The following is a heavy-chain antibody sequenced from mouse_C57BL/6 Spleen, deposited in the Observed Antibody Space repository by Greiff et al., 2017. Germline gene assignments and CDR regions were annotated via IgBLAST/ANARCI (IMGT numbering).Heavy chain of an antibody. CDR1: GFTFSSYA. D-gene: IGHD1-1*01. Sequence: EVHLVESGGGLVKPGGSLKLSCAASGFTFSSYAMSWVRQTPEKRLEWVATISDGGSYTYYPDNVKGRFTITRDKAKNNLYLQMSHLKSEDTAMYYCARAYYGSSLFAYWGQGTLVTVSA. V-gene: IGHV5-4*01. CDR3: ARAYYGSSLFAY. CDR2: ISDGGSYT. J-gene: IGHJ3*01.